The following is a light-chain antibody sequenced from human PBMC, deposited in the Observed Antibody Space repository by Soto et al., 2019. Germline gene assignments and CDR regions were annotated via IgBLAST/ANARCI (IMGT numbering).Light chain of an antibody. V-gene: IGKV1-12*01. Sequence: DIQMTQSPSSVSASVGDRVTLTCRASQGIGDRLAWYQQKPGKVPQLLIYFASTLGSGVPSRFSGSGSGTDFILTISSLQPEDFATYYCQQSYSTPPTFGQGTKVDIK. CDR1: QGIGDR. J-gene: IGKJ1*01. CDR3: QQSYSTPPT. CDR2: FAS.